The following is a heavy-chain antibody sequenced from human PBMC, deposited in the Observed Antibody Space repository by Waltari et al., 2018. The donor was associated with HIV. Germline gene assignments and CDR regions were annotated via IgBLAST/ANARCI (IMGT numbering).Heavy chain of an antibody. Sequence: EVILVESGGGLVRPGGSLRLSCAASGFRFTDYTMNWVRQGPGEGLELFASIGSLQNFIQYAEYVKGRFTVSRDNARNSLYLQMNSLTAEDTAVYYCARGPPSGWSWFDPWGQGTLVTVSS. J-gene: IGHJ5*02. CDR3: ARGPPSGWSWFDP. D-gene: IGHD6-19*01. V-gene: IGHV3-21*01. CDR2: IGSLQNFI. CDR1: GFRFTDYT.